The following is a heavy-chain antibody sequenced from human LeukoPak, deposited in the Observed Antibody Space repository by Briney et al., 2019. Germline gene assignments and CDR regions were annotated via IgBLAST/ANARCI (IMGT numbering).Heavy chain of an antibody. J-gene: IGHJ4*02. Sequence: PSETLSLTCAVYGGSFSGYCWSWIRQPPGKGLEWIGEINHSGSTNYNPSLKSRVTISVDTSKNQFSLKLSSVTAADTAVYYCHGYCSSTSCSGSWGQGTLVTVSS. V-gene: IGHV4-34*01. D-gene: IGHD2-2*03. CDR1: GGSFSGYC. CDR2: INHSGST. CDR3: HGYCSSTSCSGS.